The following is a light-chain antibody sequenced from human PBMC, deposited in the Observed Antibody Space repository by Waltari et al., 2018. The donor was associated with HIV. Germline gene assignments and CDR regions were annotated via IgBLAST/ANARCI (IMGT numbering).Light chain of an antibody. CDR3: SSYRSSSTPLWV. CDR1: SSDVGSYND. Sequence: QSALTQPASVSGSPGQSITISCPGTSSDVGSYNDVSGYQQHPDKPPKLLIYEVSNRPSGVSNRFSGSKSDNTASLTISGLQAEDEADYYCSSYRSSSTPLWVFGGGTKLTVL. CDR2: EVS. J-gene: IGLJ3*02. V-gene: IGLV2-14*01.